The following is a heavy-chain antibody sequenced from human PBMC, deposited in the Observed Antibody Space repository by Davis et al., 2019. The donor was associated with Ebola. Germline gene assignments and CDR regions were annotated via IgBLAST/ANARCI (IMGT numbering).Heavy chain of an antibody. CDR3: AKDERGVLLWFGGYYFDS. V-gene: IGHV3-30*18. CDR1: GFTFSNYG. D-gene: IGHD3-10*01. J-gene: IGHJ4*02. Sequence: GESLKISCAASGFTFSNYGMNWVRQAPGKGLEWIAFISHDGRNIPYAGSVRGRFTISRDNSKNVLYLEMNTLRAEDTALYYCAKDERGVLLWFGGYYFDSWGPGTLVVVTS. CDR2: ISHDGRNI.